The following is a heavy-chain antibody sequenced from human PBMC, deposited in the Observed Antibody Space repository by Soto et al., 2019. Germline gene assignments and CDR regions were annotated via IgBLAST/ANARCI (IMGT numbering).Heavy chain of an antibody. Sequence: SETLSLTCTVSGRSISSVNYYWSWIRQPPGKGLEWIGYIYYSGSTYYNPSLRSRVTISVDTSKNHFSLKLSSVTAADTAVYYCARYGSGECNRGSCYSPFDYWGQGTLVTVSS. J-gene: IGHJ4*02. D-gene: IGHD2-15*01. CDR1: GRSISSVNYY. CDR2: IYYSGST. V-gene: IGHV4-30-4*01. CDR3: ARYGSGECNRGSCYSPFDY.